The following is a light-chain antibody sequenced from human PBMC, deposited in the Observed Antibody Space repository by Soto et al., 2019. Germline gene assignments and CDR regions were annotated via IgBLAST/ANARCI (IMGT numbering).Light chain of an antibody. J-gene: IGLJ3*02. V-gene: IGLV4-69*01. Sequence: QLVLTQSPSASASLGASVKLTCTLSSGHNNYAIAWHQQQPEKGPRYLMKLNSDGCHSKGDGIPDRFSGSSSGAERYLTISSLQSEDEADYYCQTWGTGIRVFGGGTKLTVL. CDR3: QTWGTGIRV. CDR2: LNSDGCH. CDR1: SGHNNYA.